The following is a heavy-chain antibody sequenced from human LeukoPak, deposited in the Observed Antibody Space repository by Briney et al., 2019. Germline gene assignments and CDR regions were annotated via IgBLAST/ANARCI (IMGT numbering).Heavy chain of an antibody. CDR2: ISGSGGST. CDR3: AKIGSMATIVYYFDY. CDR1: GFTSSNYA. D-gene: IGHD5-24*01. Sequence: GGSLRLSCAASGFTSSNYAMSWVRQAPGKGLEWVSTISGSGGSTYHADSVKGRFTISRDNSKNTLYLQMSSLRAEDTAVYYCAKIGSMATIVYYFDYWGQGTLVTVSS. V-gene: IGHV3-23*01. J-gene: IGHJ4*02.